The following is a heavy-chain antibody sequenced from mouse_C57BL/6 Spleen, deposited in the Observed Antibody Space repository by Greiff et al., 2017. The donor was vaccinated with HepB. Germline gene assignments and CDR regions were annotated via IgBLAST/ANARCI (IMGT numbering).Heavy chain of an antibody. J-gene: IGHJ2*01. Sequence: QLQQSGAELVKPGASVKISCKASGYAFSSYWMNWVKQRPGQGLEWIGQIYPGDGDTNYNGKFKGKATLTADKSSSKSYMQLGSLTSEDSAVYFYARMGYYEDYWGQGTTLTVSS. CDR1: GYAFSSYW. V-gene: IGHV1-80*01. CDR2: IYPGDGDT. D-gene: IGHD2-3*01. CDR3: ARMGYYEDY.